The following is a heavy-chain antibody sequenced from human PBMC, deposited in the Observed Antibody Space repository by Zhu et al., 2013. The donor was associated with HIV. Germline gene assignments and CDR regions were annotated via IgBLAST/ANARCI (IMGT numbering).Heavy chain of an antibody. D-gene: IGHD2-2*01. Sequence: QVQLVQSGAEVKKPGASVKVSCKVSGYTLTELSMHWVRQAPGKGLEWMGGFDPEDGETIYAQKFQGRVTMTEDTSTDTAYMELSSLRSEDTAVYYCATDGVVPAGSHWYFDLWGRGTLVTVSS. CDR3: ATDGVVPAGSHWYFDL. V-gene: IGHV1-24*01. CDR2: FDPEDGET. J-gene: IGHJ2*01. CDR1: GYTLTELS.